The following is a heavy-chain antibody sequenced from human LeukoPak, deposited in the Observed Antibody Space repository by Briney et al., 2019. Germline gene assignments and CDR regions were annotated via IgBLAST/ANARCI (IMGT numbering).Heavy chain of an antibody. CDR2: ISGSGGST. CDR1: GFTFSRYA. Sequence: GGSLRLSCAASGFTFSRYAMSWVRQAPGKGLEWVSAISGSGGSTYYADSVKGRFTISRDNSKNTLYLQMNSLRAEDTAVYYCAKDTWLYCSSTSCYPDYWGQGTLVTVSS. V-gene: IGHV3-23*01. D-gene: IGHD2-2*01. J-gene: IGHJ4*02. CDR3: AKDTWLYCSSTSCYPDY.